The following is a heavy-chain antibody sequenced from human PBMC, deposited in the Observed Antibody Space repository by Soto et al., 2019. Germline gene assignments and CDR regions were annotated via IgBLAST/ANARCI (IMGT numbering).Heavy chain of an antibody. CDR3: EKDPPKDPFWFDP. CDR1: GFTFSSYA. Sequence: EVQLLESGGGLVQPGGSLRLSCAASGFTFSSYAMSWVRQAPGKGLEWVSAISGSGGSTYYADSVKGRFTISRDNSKNTLDLQMNRLRAEDTGVYYCEKDPPKDPFWFDPWGQGTLVTVSS. J-gene: IGHJ5*02. CDR2: ISGSGGST. V-gene: IGHV3-23*01. D-gene: IGHD2-15*01.